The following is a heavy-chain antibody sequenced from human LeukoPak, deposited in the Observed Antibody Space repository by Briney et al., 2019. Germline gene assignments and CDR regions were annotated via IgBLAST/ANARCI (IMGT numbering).Heavy chain of an antibody. CDR3: AKDSNYDYVWGTYEWSFCDY. D-gene: IGHD3-16*01. CDR1: VFTFSNYV. Sequence: GGSRRLSCAAAVFTFSNYVMHGVQECGGERLGWVAIISAGGSYKYYADSVKGRFTISRDNSKNTLYLRMNRLREEDTAVYYCAKDSNYDYVWGTYEWSFCDYWGQGTLVTVSS. V-gene: IGHV3-30*18. CDR2: ISAGGSYK. J-gene: IGHJ4*02.